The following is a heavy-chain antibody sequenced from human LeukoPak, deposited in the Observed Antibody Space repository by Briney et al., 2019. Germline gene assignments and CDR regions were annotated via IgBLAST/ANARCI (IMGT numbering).Heavy chain of an antibody. J-gene: IGHJ4*02. CDR2: ISGSGGRT. Sequence: PGGSLRLSCAVSGITLSNYGMSWVRQAPGKGLEWVAGISGSGGRTNYADSVKGRFTVSRDNPKNTLYLQMNSLRAEDTAVYYCAKDRRYFDWLSPFDYWGQGILVTVSS. CDR3: AKDRRYFDWLSPFDY. CDR1: GITLSNYG. V-gene: IGHV3-23*01. D-gene: IGHD3-9*01.